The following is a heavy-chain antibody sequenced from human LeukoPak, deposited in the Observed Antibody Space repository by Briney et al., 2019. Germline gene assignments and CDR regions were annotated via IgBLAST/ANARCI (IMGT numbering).Heavy chain of an antibody. CDR3: ARDLLYGSGSTTLNYGMDV. CDR1: GGSISSGGYS. J-gene: IGHJ6*02. D-gene: IGHD3-10*01. Sequence: KPSETLSLTCAVSGGSISSGGYSWSWIRQPPGKGLEWIGYIYHSGSTYYNPSLKSRVTISVDTSKNQFSLKLSSVTAADTAVYYCARDLLYGSGSTTLNYGMDVWGQGTTVTVSS. CDR2: IYHSGST. V-gene: IGHV4-30-2*01.